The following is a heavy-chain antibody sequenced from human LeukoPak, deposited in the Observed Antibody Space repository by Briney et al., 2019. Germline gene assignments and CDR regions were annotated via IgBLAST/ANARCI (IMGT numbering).Heavy chain of an antibody. CDR2: ISSSGSTI. D-gene: IGHD3-10*02. V-gene: IGHV3-48*03. Sequence: PGGSLRLSCAASGFTFSSYEMNWVRQAPGKGLEWASYISSSGSTIYYADSVKGRFTISRDNAKNSLYLQMNSLRAEDTAVYYCVELGITMIGGVWGKGTTVTISS. J-gene: IGHJ6*04. CDR3: VELGITMIGGV. CDR1: GFTFSSYE.